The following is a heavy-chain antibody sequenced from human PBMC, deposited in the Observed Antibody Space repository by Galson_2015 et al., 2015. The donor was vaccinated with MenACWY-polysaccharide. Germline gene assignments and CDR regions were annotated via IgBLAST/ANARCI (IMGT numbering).Heavy chain of an antibody. CDR1: GFTFNNYA. V-gene: IGHV3-30-3*01. CDR3: ARGPRYTDYSGGQSYFDH. CDR2: ISFDGNNK. J-gene: IGHJ4*02. D-gene: IGHD2-15*01. Sequence: SLRLSCAASGFTFNNYAMHWVRQAPGKGLEWVAVISFDGNNKYYADSVEGRFTISRDNSKNALYLQMNSLRAEDTAVYYCARGPRYTDYSGGQSYFDHWGQGTLVAVSS.